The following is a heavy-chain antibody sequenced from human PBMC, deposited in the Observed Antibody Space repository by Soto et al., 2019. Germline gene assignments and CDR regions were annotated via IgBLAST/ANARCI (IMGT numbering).Heavy chain of an antibody. Sequence: SETLSLTCTVSGGSISSGGYYWSWIRQHPGKGLEWIGYIYYSGSTYYNPSLKSRVTISVDTSKNQFSLKLSSVTAADTAVYYCARALPGIVVVPAAPPNWFDPWGQGTLVTVSS. CDR1: GGSISSGGYY. D-gene: IGHD2-2*01. V-gene: IGHV4-31*03. CDR3: ARALPGIVVVPAAPPNWFDP. J-gene: IGHJ5*02. CDR2: IYYSGST.